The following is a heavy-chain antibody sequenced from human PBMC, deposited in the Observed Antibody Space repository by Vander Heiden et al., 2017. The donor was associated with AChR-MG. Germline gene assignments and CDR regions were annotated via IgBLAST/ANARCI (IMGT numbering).Heavy chain of an antibody. CDR3: ARAFSPRGRAYWYFDI. Sequence: QVQLQESGPGLAKPSQTLSLTCTVAGGSGSGDNSYWTWIRQPPGKGLEWIGYFYFIGSTNYNPSLQSRATISADTSKTQFSLKLSSVTATDTAVYYGARAFSPRGRAYWYFDIWGRGTLVTVSS. CDR2: FYFIGST. V-gene: IGHV4-61*01. D-gene: IGHD2-21*01. CDR1: GGSGSGDNSY. J-gene: IGHJ2*01.